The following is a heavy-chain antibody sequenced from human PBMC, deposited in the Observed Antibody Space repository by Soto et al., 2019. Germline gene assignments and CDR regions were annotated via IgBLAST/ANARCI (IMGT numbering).Heavy chain of an antibody. J-gene: IGHJ6*02. CDR3: ASNRLGTTPYGMDV. Sequence: QVQLVQSGAEEKKPGASVKVSCKASGYTFTSYAMHWVRQAPGQRLEWMGWINAGNGNTKYSQKFQGRVTITSDTAASTAYMELSSLRSEDTAVYYCASNRLGTTPYGMDVWGQGTTVTVSS. CDR2: INAGNGNT. D-gene: IGHD1-1*01. CDR1: GYTFTSYA. V-gene: IGHV1-3*05.